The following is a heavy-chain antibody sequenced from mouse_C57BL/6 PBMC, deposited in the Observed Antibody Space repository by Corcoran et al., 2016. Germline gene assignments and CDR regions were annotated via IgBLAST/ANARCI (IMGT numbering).Heavy chain of an antibody. Sequence: EVQLQQSVAELVRPGASVKLSCTASGFNIKNTYMHWVKQRPEQGLEWIGRIDPANGNTKYAPKFQGKATITADTSSNTAYLQLSSLTSEDTAIYYCARWRGYYGSSHYYAMEYWGQGTSVTVSS. CDR3: ARWRGYYGSSHYYAMEY. CDR2: IDPANGNT. V-gene: IGHV14-3*01. J-gene: IGHJ4*01. D-gene: IGHD1-1*01. CDR1: GFNIKNTY.